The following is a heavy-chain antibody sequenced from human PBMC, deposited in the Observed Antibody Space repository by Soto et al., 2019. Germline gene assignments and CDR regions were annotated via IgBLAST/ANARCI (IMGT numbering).Heavy chain of an antibody. CDR3: ARPTNYDSSGYYSYPEYYFDY. CDR2: IYYSGST. V-gene: IGHV4-39*01. J-gene: IGHJ4*02. Sequence: PSETLSLTCTVSGGSISSSSYYWGWIRQPPGKGLEWIGSIYYSGSTYYNPSLKSRVTISVDTSKNQFSLKLSSVTAADTAVYYCARPTNYDSSGYYSYPEYYFDYWGQGTLVTVSS. D-gene: IGHD3-22*01. CDR1: GGSISSSSYY.